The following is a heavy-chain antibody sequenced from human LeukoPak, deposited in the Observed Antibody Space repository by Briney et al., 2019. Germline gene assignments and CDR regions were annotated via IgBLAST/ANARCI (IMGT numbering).Heavy chain of an antibody. V-gene: IGHV1-69*04. D-gene: IGHD2-21*02. CDR2: IIPILGIA. Sequence: GASVKVSCKASGGTFSSYAISWVRPAPGQGLEWMGRIIPILGIANYAQKFQGRVTITADKSTSTAYMELSSLRSEDTAVYYCARNPIVVVTATLREGNAFDIWGQGTMVTVSS. J-gene: IGHJ3*02. CDR3: ARNPIVVVTATLREGNAFDI. CDR1: GGTFSSYA.